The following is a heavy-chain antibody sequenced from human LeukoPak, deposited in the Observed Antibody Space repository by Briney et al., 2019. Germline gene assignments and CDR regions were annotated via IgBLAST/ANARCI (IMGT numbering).Heavy chain of an antibody. V-gene: IGHV4-4*08. CDR1: GGSISTYF. D-gene: IGHD6-13*01. J-gene: IGHJ5*02. CDR2: IYPTGST. CDR3: ARAYSSSWYWNWFDP. Sequence: SETLSLTCTVSGGSISTYFWSWIRQPPGKGLEWIGNIYPTGSTYYNPSLKSRVTISVDTSKNQFSLKVSSVSAADTAVYYCARAYSSSWYWNWFDPWGQGTLVTVSS.